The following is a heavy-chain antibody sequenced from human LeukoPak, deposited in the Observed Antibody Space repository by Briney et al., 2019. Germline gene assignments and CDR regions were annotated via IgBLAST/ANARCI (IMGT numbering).Heavy chain of an antibody. J-gene: IGHJ5*02. V-gene: IGHV4-30-4*01. CDR3: ARMVAATNWFDP. CDR1: GGSITRGDYY. D-gene: IGHD2-15*01. Sequence: SEPLSLTCTVSGGSITRGDYYWSWIRQPPGKGLEWIGYIYYSESTYYNPSLKSRVTFSVDTSKNHFSLKLTSVTAADTAVYYCARMVAATNWFDPWGRGTLVTVSS. CDR2: IYYSEST.